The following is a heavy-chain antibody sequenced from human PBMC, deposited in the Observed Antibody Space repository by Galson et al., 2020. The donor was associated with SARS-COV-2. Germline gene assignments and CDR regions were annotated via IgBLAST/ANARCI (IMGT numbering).Heavy chain of an antibody. J-gene: IGHJ4*02. CDR2: IYYSESP. D-gene: IGHD6-13*01. V-gene: IGHV4-39*01. CDR1: GGSIRRSSFY. CDR3: AKSQSSSWYHFDF. Sequence: SETLSLTCTVSGGSIRRSSFYWDWIRLPPGKGLEWIGSIYYSESPYYNPSLQSRVTMSVDTSKNQFSLRLTSVTAADSAVYYCAKSQSSSWYHFDFWGPGTLVTVSS.